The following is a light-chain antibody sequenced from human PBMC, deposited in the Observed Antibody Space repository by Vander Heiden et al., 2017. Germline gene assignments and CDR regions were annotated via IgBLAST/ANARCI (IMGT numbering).Light chain of an antibody. Sequence: DLHMTQSPSTLSASVGDRVTITCRASQSISSWLAWYQQKPGKAPKLLIYKASSLESGVPSRFSGSGSGTEFTLTISSLQPDDFATYYCQQYNSYSPITFGQGTRLEIK. J-gene: IGKJ5*01. CDR1: QSISSW. V-gene: IGKV1-5*03. CDR2: KAS. CDR3: QQYNSYSPIT.